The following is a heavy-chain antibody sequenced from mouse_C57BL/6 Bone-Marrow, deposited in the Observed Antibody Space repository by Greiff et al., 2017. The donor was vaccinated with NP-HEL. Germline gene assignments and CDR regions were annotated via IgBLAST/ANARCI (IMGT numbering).Heavy chain of an antibody. D-gene: IGHD2-4*01. CDR3: TRAGGLRPFAY. Sequence: EVMLVESGEGLVKPGGSLKLSCAASGFTFSSYAMSWVRQTPEKRLEWVAYISSGGDYIYYTDTVKGRFTISRDNARNTLYLQMSSLKSEDTAMYYCTRAGGLRPFAYWGQGTLVTVSA. J-gene: IGHJ3*01. CDR1: GFTFSSYA. V-gene: IGHV5-9-1*02. CDR2: ISSGGDYI.